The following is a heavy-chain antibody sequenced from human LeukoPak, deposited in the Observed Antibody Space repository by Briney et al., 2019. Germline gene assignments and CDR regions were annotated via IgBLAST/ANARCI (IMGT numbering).Heavy chain of an antibody. CDR1: GGSISSYY. Sequence: SETLSLTCTVSGGSISSYYWSWIRQPPGKGPEWIGYIYYSGSTNYNPSLKSRVTISVGTSKNQFSLKLSSVTAVDTAVYYCARGVSSGSDYWGQGTLVTVSS. CDR3: ARGVSSGSDY. D-gene: IGHD3-10*01. V-gene: IGHV4-59*08. J-gene: IGHJ4*02. CDR2: IYYSGST.